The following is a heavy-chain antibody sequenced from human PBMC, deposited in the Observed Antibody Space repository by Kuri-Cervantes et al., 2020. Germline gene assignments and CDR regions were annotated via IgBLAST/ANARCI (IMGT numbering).Heavy chain of an antibody. D-gene: IGHD3-3*01. CDR2: INSDGSST. CDR3: TVSLGVAYYDFWSGYVI. Sequence: GESLKISCAASGFTFSSYWMHWVRQAPGKGLVWVSHINSDGSSTSYADSVKGRFTISRDNAKNTLYLQMNSLRAEDTAVYYCTVSLGVAYYDFWSGYVIWGQGTMVTVSS. V-gene: IGHV3-74*01. J-gene: IGHJ3*02. CDR1: GFTFSSYW.